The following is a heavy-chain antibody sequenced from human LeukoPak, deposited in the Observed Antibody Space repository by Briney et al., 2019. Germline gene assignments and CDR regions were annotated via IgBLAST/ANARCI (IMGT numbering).Heavy chain of an antibody. CDR2: INPNSGGT. CDR3: ARDEAVTAANKRKLLYYYYGMDV. J-gene: IGHJ6*02. CDR1: GYTFTGYY. Sequence: ASVKVSCKASGYTFTGYYMHWVRQAPGQGLEWMGWINPNSGGTNYAQKFQGRVTMTRDTSISTAYMELSRLRSDDTAVYYCARDEAVTAANKRKLLYYYYGMDVWGQGTTVTVSS. V-gene: IGHV1-2*02. D-gene: IGHD2-2*01.